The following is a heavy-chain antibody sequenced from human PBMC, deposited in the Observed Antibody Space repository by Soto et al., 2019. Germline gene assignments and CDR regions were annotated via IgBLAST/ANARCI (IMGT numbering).Heavy chain of an antibody. V-gene: IGHV3-48*01. D-gene: IGHD6-19*01. Sequence: GGSLRLSCAASRFTFSKYSMTWVRQAPGKGLEWVSYISSSSSTIYYADSVKGRFTISRDKAKNSLYLQMNSLRVEDTAVYFCASESRGWHTGVGYWGQGILVTVSS. CDR3: ASESRGWHTGVGY. CDR1: RFTFSKYS. CDR2: ISSSSSTI. J-gene: IGHJ4*02.